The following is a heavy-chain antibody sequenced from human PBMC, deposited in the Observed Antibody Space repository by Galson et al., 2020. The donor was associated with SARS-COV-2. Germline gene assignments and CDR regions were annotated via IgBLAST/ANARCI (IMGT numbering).Heavy chain of an antibody. CDR3: ARSSFSSGVVNYFDY. J-gene: IGHJ4*02. V-gene: IGHV5-51*01. CDR2: IYPGDSDT. Sequence: GESLKISCKGFGYSFTSYWIGWVRQMPGKGLEWMGIIYPGDSDTIYSPSFQGQVTISADKSISTAYLQWSSLKASDTAMYYCARSSFSSGVVNYFDYWGQGTLVTVSS. CDR1: GYSFTSYW. D-gene: IGHD6-19*01.